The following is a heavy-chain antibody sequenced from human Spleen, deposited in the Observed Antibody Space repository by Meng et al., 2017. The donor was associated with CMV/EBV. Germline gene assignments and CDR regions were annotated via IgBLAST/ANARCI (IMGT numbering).Heavy chain of an antibody. D-gene: IGHD2-15*01. CDR2: IYSGGST. V-gene: IGHV3-53*01. CDR3: ARGSCSGGSCYSDYYYGMDV. Sequence: LTCAASGFTLSDYYMDWVRQAPGKGLEWVSVIYSGGSTFYTDPVKGRFTISRDNSKNTLFLQMNSLRGGDTAVYYCARGSCSGGSCYSDYYYGMDVWGQGTTVTVSS. J-gene: IGHJ6*02. CDR1: GFTLSDYY.